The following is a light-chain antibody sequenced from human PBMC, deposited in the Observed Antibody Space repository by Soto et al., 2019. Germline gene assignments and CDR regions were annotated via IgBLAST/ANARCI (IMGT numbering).Light chain of an antibody. CDR1: QDISNY. CDR2: DAS. Sequence: DIQMTQSPSSLSASVGDRVTITCHASQDISNYLNWYQQKPGKAPKLLIYDASNLETGVPSRFSGSRSGTDFTFTISSLQPEDIATYYCQQYDNLPPYTFGQGTKLEIK. J-gene: IGKJ2*01. CDR3: QQYDNLPPYT. V-gene: IGKV1-33*01.